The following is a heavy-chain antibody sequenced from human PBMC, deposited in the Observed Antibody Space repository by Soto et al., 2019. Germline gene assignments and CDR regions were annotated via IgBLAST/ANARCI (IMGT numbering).Heavy chain of an antibody. Sequence: ASVKVSCKASGYTFTSYGISWVRQAPGQGLERMGWISAYNGNTNYAQKLQGGVTMTIDTSTSTAYMELRSLRSDDTAVYYCARIYSSSWYWGRGGMDVWGQGTTVTVSS. J-gene: IGHJ6*02. CDR3: ARIYSSSWYWGRGGMDV. CDR2: ISAYNGNT. CDR1: GYTFTSYG. V-gene: IGHV1-18*01. D-gene: IGHD6-13*01.